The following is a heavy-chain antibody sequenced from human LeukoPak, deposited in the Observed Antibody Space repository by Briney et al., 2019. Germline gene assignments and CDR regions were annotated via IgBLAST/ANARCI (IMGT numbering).Heavy chain of an antibody. CDR2: INHSGST. CDR3: ATIPSGTAVAGPNSPAEYFQH. J-gene: IGHJ1*01. D-gene: IGHD6-19*01. Sequence: PSETLSLTCAVYGGSFSGYYRSWIRQPPGKGLEWIGEINHSGSTNYNPSLKSRVTISVDTSKNRFSLKLSSVTAADTAVYYCATIPSGTAVAGPNSPAEYFQHWGQGTLVTVSS. CDR1: GGSFSGYY. V-gene: IGHV4-34*01.